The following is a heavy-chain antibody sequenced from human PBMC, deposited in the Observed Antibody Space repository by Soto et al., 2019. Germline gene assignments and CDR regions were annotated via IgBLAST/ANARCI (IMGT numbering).Heavy chain of an antibody. CDR1: GGSISSGDYY. D-gene: IGHD3-10*01. CDR2: IYYSGST. V-gene: IGHV4-30-4*01. CDR3: ARFTIGVRGPKYYFDY. J-gene: IGHJ4*02. Sequence: SETLSLTCTVSGGSISSGDYYWSWIRQPPGKGLEWIGYIYYSGSTYYNPSLKSRVTISVDTSKNQFSLKLSSVTAADTAVYYCARFTIGVRGPKYYFDYWGQGTLVTVSS.